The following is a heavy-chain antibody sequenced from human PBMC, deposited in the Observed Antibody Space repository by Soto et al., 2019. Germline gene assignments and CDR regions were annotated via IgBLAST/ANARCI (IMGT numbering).Heavy chain of an antibody. V-gene: IGHV1-2*04. D-gene: IGHD3-3*01. CDR1: GYTFTGYY. CDR3: ARGQKGITIFGVVPRYYGMDG. CDR2: INPNSGGT. Sequence: ASVKLSCKASGYTFTGYYMHWVRQAPGQGLEWMGWINPNSGGTNYAQKFQGWVTMTRDTSISTAYMELSRLRSDDTAVYYCARGQKGITIFGVVPRYYGMDGWGQGTTVTVSS. J-gene: IGHJ6*02.